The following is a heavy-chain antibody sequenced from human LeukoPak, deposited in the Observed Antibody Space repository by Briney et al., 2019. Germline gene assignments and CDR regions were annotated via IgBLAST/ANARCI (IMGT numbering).Heavy chain of an antibody. D-gene: IGHD3-16*01. CDR1: GFTFNIYA. J-gene: IGHJ5*02. CDR3: AKDRGPYVGIANNWFDP. V-gene: IGHV3-23*01. CDR2: ISGSGSST. Sequence: PGGSLRLSCVVSGFTFNIYAMNWVRQAPRKGLEWVSAISGSGSSTHTAHPAKGRFTFSRDNSKTTIYLQINSLRGEDTAVYYCAKDRGPYVGIANNWFDPWGQGTLVIVSS.